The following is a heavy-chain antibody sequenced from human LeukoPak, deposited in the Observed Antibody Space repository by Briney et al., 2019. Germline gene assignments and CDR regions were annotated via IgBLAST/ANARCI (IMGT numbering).Heavy chain of an antibody. J-gene: IGHJ6*03. Sequence: SETLSLTCTVSGGSISSSSYYWGWIRQPPGKGLEWIGYIYYSGSTYYNPSLKSRVTISVDTSKNQFSLKLSSVTAADTAVYYCAGHYYYYYYMDVWGKGTTVTVSS. CDR2: IYYSGST. CDR1: GGSISSSSYY. V-gene: IGHV4-39*01. CDR3: AGHYYYYYYMDV.